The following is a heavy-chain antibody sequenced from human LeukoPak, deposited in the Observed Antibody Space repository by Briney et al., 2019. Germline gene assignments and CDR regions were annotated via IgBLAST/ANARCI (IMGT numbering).Heavy chain of an antibody. J-gene: IGHJ5*02. Sequence: PSETLSLTCTVSGASVSSDYWSWIRQSPGKGLEWIGYIYHSGHTMSNPSLKSRVSLSLDTSNNQFSLKPSSVTAADTAVYYCARHPFQYPFDHWGQGTVVSVSS. V-gene: IGHV4-59*08. CDR3: ARHPFQYPFDH. CDR1: GASVSSDY. CDR2: IYHSGHT. D-gene: IGHD4-4*01.